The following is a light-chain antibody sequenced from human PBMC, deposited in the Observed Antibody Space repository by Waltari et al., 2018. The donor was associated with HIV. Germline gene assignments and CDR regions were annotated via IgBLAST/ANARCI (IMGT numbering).Light chain of an antibody. CDR1: QHISSW. CDR2: KAS. CDR3: QHYNFWPYA. J-gene: IGKJ1*01. V-gene: IGKV1-5*03. Sequence: DIQMTQSPSTLSASVGERVTITCRASQHISSWVAWFQKKPGKAPKTLIYKASELESGVPSRFSGSGSGTEFTLTISDLHPDDFATYFCQHYNFWPYAFGQGTKVEI.